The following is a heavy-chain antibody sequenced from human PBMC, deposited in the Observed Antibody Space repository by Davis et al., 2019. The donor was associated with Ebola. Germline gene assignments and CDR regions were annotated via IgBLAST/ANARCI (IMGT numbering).Heavy chain of an antibody. CDR3: ARGPGIAAAGEV. D-gene: IGHD6-13*01. V-gene: IGHV1-3*01. Sequence: ASVKVSCKASGFILTNYAIHWVRQAPGQRLEWMGWVHGGNGNTKYSQKFQGRVTMTRDTSISTAYMELSRLRSDDTAVYYCARGPGIAAAGEVWGQGTLVTVSS. J-gene: IGHJ4*02. CDR1: GFILTNYA. CDR2: VHGGNGNT.